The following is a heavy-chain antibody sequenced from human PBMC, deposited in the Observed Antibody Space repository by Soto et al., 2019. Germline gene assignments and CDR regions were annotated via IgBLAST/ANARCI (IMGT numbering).Heavy chain of an antibody. CDR3: AKDVLRFLEWLAFYGMDV. V-gene: IGHV3-30*18. D-gene: IGHD3-3*01. CDR2: ISYDGSNK. J-gene: IGHJ6*02. Sequence: QVQLVESGGGVVQPGRSLRLSCAAAGFTFSSYGMHVVRQAPGKGLEWVAVISYDGSNKYYADSVKGRFTISRDNSKNTLYLQMNSLRAEDTAVYYCAKDVLRFLEWLAFYGMDVWGQGTTVTVSS. CDR1: GFTFSSYG.